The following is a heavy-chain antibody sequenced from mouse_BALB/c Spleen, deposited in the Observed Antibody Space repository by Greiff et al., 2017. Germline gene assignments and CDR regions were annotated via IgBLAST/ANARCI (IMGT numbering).Heavy chain of an antibody. D-gene: IGHD3-3*01. Sequence: VQLQQSGPELVKTGASVKISCKASGYSFTDYYMHWVKQSPEKSFEWIGAINTSTGGTSYNQKFKGKATLTVDKSSSTAYMQLKSLTSEDSAVYYCASEGGRGAWFAYWGQGTLVTVSA. CDR1: GYSFTDYY. CDR3: ASEGGRGAWFAY. CDR2: INTSTGGT. J-gene: IGHJ3*01. V-gene: IGHV1-42*01.